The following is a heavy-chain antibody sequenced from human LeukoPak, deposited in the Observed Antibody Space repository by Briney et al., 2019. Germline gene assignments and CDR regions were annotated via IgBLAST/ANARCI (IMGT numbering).Heavy chain of an antibody. V-gene: IGHV1-2*02. CDR2: INPNSGGT. D-gene: IGHD6-13*01. CDR1: GYTFTGYY. J-gene: IGHJ6*02. CDR3: ARDDDSSSWYYYYYGMDV. Sequence: GASVKVSCKASGYTFTGYYMQWVRQAPGQGLEWMGWINPNSGGTNYAQKFQGRVTMTRDTSISTAYMELSRLRSDDTAVYYCARDDDSSSWYYYYYGMDVWGQGTTVTVSS.